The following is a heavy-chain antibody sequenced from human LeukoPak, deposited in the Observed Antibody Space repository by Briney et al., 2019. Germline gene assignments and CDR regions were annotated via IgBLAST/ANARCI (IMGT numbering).Heavy chain of an antibody. CDR2: ISAYNGNT. J-gene: IGHJ4*02. CDR3: ARDSSGYYVSRAPDY. D-gene: IGHD3-22*01. V-gene: IGHV1-18*01. CDR1: GYTFTSYG. Sequence: ASVKVSCKASGYTFTSYGISWVRQAPGQGLEWMGWISAYNGNTNYAQKLQGRVTMTTDTSTSTAYMELRSLRSDDTAVYYCARDSSGYYVSRAPDYWGQGTLVTVSP.